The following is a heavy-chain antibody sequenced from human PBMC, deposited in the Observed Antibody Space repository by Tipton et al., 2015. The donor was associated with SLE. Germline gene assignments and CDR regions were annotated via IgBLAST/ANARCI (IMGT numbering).Heavy chain of an antibody. CDR2: IYYSGRT. V-gene: IGHV4-39*07. D-gene: IGHD3-9*01. Sequence: TLSLTCTVSGGSISSSSYYWGWIRQPPGKGLEWIGSIYYSGRTYYNPSLKSRVTISVDTSKNQFSLKLSSVTAADTAVYYCARSHHDILEVDYWGQGTLVTFSS. CDR3: ARSHHDILEVDY. CDR1: GGSISSSSYY. J-gene: IGHJ4*02.